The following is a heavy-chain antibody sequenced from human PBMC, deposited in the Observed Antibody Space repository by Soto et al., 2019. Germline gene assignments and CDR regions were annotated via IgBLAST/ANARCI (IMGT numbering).Heavy chain of an antibody. CDR1: GFSLSTSGVG. CDR3: AHRYCSSTSCHPYYYYDMDV. D-gene: IGHD2-2*01. J-gene: IGHJ6*02. Sequence: QITLKESGPTLVKPTQTLTLTCTFSGFSLSTSGVGVGWIRQPPGEALEWLALIYWDDDKRYSPSLRSRLTITKDTSXXQXVXXMTNMDPVDTGTYYCAHRYCSSTSCHPYYYYDMDVWGQGTTVTVSS. V-gene: IGHV2-5*02. CDR2: IYWDDDK.